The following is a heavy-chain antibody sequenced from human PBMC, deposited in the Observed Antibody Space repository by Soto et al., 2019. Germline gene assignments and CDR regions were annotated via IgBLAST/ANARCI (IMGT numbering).Heavy chain of an antibody. CDR1: GXTXXSYA. CDR3: ATEGEYSSSFHY. D-gene: IGHD6-6*01. CDR2: IIPIFGTA. V-gene: IGHV1-69*01. J-gene: IGHJ4*02. Sequence: XXGXTXXSYAISWVRQAPGQGLEWMGGIIPIFGTANYAQKFQGRVTITADESTSTAYMELSSLRSEDTAVYYCATEGEYSSSFHYWGQGTLVTVSS.